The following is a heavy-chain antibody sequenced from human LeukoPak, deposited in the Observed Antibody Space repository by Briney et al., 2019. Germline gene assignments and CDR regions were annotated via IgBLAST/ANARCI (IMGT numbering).Heavy chain of an antibody. Sequence: ASVRVSCKPSGYIFTSNSITWVQQAPGQQLEWMGWISTFNGYTKYAQNLQGRITMTRDTSTRTVYLEMRNLRSDDTAVYFCARGEFYYDLWGQGTLVTVSS. J-gene: IGHJ4*02. CDR2: ISTFNGYT. V-gene: IGHV1-18*04. CDR3: ARGEFYYDL. D-gene: IGHD3-16*01. CDR1: GYIFTSNS.